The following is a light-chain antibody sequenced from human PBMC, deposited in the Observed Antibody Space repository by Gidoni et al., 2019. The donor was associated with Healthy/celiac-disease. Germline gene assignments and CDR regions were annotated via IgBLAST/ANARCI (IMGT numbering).Light chain of an antibody. Sequence: SALTQPASVSGSLGQSITISCTGTSSDVGSYNLASWYQQHPGKAPKLMIYEGSKRPSGVSNRFSGSKSGNTASLTISGLQAEDEADYYCCSYAGSVVFGGGTKLTVL. J-gene: IGLJ2*01. CDR1: SSDVGSYNL. CDR2: EGS. V-gene: IGLV2-23*01. CDR3: CSYAGSVV.